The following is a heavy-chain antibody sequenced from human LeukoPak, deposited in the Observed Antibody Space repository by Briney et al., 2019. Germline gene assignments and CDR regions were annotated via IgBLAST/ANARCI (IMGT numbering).Heavy chain of an antibody. Sequence: SETLSLTYAVYGGSFSGYYWSWIRQPPGKGLEWIGEINHSGSTNYNPSLKSRVTMSVDTSKNQFSLKLSSVTAADTAVYYCARGPYRSPIAVAGTGFDYWGQGTLVTVSS. J-gene: IGHJ4*02. CDR1: GGSFSGYY. CDR2: INHSGST. D-gene: IGHD6-19*01. V-gene: IGHV4-34*01. CDR3: ARGPYRSPIAVAGTGFDY.